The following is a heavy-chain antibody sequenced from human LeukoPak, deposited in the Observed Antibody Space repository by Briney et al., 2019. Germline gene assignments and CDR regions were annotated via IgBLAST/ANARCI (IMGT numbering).Heavy chain of an antibody. Sequence: GGSLRLSCAASGFTFSSYAMGWVRRAPGKGLEWVSAIRGSGGSTYYADSMKGRSTISRDNSKNTLYLQMNSLRAEDTVVYYCATHTPLFDYWGQGTLVTVSS. CDR3: ATHTPLFDY. V-gene: IGHV3-23*01. J-gene: IGHJ4*02. CDR2: IRGSGGST. CDR1: GFTFSSYA.